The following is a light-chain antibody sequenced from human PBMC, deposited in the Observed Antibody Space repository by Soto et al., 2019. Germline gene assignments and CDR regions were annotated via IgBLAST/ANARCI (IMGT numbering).Light chain of an antibody. CDR3: QQSYSNAWT. V-gene: IGKV1-39*01. CDR2: AAS. CDR1: QSIRSY. Sequence: DIHMTQSPSSFSASVGNIFTITCRASQSIRSYLNWYQQKPGKAPKLLIYAASSLQSGVPSRLSGSGYGTDLTITISSMQNEDFATYYCQQSYSNAWTFGHGTKVDIK. J-gene: IGKJ1*01.